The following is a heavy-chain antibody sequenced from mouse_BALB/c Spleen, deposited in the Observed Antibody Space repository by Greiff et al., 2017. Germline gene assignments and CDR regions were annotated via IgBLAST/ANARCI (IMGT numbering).Heavy chain of an antibody. CDR1: GDSITSGY. CDR3: ARWATTATAGFAY. D-gene: IGHD1-2*01. V-gene: IGHV3-8*02. Sequence: EVHLVESGPSLVKPSQTLSLTCSVTGDSITSGYWNWIRKFPGNKLEYMGYISYSGSTYYNPSLKSRISITRDTSKNQYYLQLNSVTTEDTATYYCARWATTATAGFAYWGQGTLVTVSA. J-gene: IGHJ3*01. CDR2: ISYSGST.